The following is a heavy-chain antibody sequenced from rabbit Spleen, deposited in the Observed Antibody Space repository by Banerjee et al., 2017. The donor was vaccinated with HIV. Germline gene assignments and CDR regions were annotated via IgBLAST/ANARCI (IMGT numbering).Heavy chain of an antibody. CDR3: GRDRDGDSNGYTTYYFDL. D-gene: IGHD6-1*01. Sequence: EESGGDLVKPEGSLTLTCTASGFTLSRGWICWVRQAPGKGLELIACIYDGSSGSTYYASWAKGRFTISKTSSTTVTLQMTSLTAADTATYFCGRDRDGDSNGYTTYYFDLWGPGTLVTVS. CDR2: IYDGSSGST. CDR1: GFTLSRGW. V-gene: IGHV1S45*01. J-gene: IGHJ4*01.